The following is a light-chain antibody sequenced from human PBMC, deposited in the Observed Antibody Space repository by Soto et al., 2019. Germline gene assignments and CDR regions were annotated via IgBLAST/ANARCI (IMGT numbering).Light chain of an antibody. J-gene: IGLJ1*01. CDR2: EVS. V-gene: IGLV2-23*02. Sequence: QYVLTQPASVSGSPGQSITISCTGTSSDVGSYILVSWYQQHPGKAPKLMIYEVSKRPSGVSNRFSVSKSGNTASLTISGLQAEEESDYYCCSYAGSTSGYVFGTGNELTVL. CDR3: CSYAGSTSGYV. CDR1: SSDVGSYIL.